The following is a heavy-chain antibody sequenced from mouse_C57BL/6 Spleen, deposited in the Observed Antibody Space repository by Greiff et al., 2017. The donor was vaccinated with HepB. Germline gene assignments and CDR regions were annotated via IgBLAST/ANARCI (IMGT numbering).Heavy chain of an antibody. J-gene: IGHJ3*01. CDR2: ISDGGSYT. CDR3: ARAPYDYDSGFAY. D-gene: IGHD2-4*01. Sequence: EVKLVESGGGLVKPGGSLKLSCAASGFTFSSYAMSWVRQTPEKRLEWVATISDGGSYTYYPDNVKGRFTISRDNAKNNLYLQMSQLKSEDTAMYYCARAPYDYDSGFAYWGQGTLVTVSA. CDR1: GFTFSSYA. V-gene: IGHV5-4*03.